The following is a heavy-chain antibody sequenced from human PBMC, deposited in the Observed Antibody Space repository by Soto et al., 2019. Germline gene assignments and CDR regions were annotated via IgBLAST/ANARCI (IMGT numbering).Heavy chain of an antibody. Sequence: QITLNESGPTLVKPTQTLTLTRTFSGFSLTTSGGGVGWIRQSPGKAPERLALIYWDDDTGYSPSLKSRLTITKDTSKNQVVLTMANLDPADTATYYCAHRVLRTVFGLVTTTAIYFDFWGQGTPVAVSS. D-gene: IGHD3-3*01. J-gene: IGHJ4*02. CDR2: IYWDDDT. CDR3: AHRVLRTVFGLVTTTAIYFDF. CDR1: GFSLTTSGGG. V-gene: IGHV2-5*02.